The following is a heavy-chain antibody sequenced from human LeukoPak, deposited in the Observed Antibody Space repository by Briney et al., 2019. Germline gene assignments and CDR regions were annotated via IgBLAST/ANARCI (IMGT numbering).Heavy chain of an antibody. CDR1: GFTFDDYA. CDR3: AKDRRTVATGNFDY. CDR2: ISWDGGRT. V-gene: IGHV3-43D*03. D-gene: IGHD5-12*01. J-gene: IGHJ4*02. Sequence: GGSLRLSCAASGFTFDDYAMHWVRQAPGKGLEWVSLISWDGGRTYYADSVKGRFTISRDNSKNSLYLQMNSLRTEDTALYFCAKDRRTVATGNFDYWGQGTLVTVSS.